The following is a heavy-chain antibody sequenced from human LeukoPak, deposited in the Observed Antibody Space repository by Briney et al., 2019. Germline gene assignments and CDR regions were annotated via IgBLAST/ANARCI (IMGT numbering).Heavy chain of an antibody. V-gene: IGHV4-31*03. CDR2: IYYSGST. D-gene: IGHD6-13*01. Sequence: SETLSLTCTVSGGSISSGGYYWSWIRQHPGKGLEWIGYIYYSGSTYYNPSLKSRVTISVDTSKNQFSLKLSSVTAADTAVYYCARLRREGYIAPSHYFDYWGQGTLVTVSS. CDR3: ARLRREGYIAPSHYFDY. CDR1: GGSISSGGYY. J-gene: IGHJ4*02.